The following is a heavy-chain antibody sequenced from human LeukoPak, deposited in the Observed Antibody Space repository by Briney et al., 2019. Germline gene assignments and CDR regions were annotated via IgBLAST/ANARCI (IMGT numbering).Heavy chain of an antibody. D-gene: IGHD6-13*01. Sequence: SQTLSLTCAISGDSVSSNSATWTWIRQSPSRGLEWLGRTYYRSKWFNDYAVSIKSRISINPDTPKNQFSLQLSSVTPEDTAMYYCARGSSSNSWYFDYWGQGTLVTVSS. CDR1: GDSVSSNSAT. V-gene: IGHV6-1*01. CDR2: TYYRSKWFN. J-gene: IGHJ4*02. CDR3: ARGSSSNSWYFDY.